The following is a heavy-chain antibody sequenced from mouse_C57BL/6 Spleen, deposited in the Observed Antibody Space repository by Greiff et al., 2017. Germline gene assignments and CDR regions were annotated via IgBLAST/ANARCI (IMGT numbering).Heavy chain of an antibody. D-gene: IGHD1-1*01. J-gene: IGHJ4*01. V-gene: IGHV1-52*01. CDR2: IDPSDSET. CDR1: GYTFTSYW. Sequence: QVQLQQPGAELVRPGSSVKLSCKASGYTFTSYWMHWVKQRPIQGLEWIGNIDPSDSETHYNQKFKDKATLTVDKSSSTAYMQLSSLTSEDSAVYYCARPPITTVVASDYYAVDYWGQGTSVTVSS. CDR3: ARPPITTVVASDYYAVDY.